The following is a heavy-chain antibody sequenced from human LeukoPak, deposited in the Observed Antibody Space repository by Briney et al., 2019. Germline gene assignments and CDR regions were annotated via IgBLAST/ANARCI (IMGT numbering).Heavy chain of an antibody. CDR1: GYTFTSYG. J-gene: IGHJ3*02. CDR3: ARGGITMIPTDAFDI. V-gene: IGHV1-18*01. Sequence: ASVKVSCKASGYTFTSYGISWVRQAPGQGLEWMGWISAYNGNTNYTQKLQGRVTMTTDTSTSTAYMELRSLRSDDTAVYYCARGGITMIPTDAFDIWGQGTMVTVSS. D-gene: IGHD3-22*01. CDR2: ISAYNGNT.